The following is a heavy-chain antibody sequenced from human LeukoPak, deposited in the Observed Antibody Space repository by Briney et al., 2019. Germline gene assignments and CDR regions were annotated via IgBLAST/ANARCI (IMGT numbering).Heavy chain of an antibody. CDR1: GFTFTTSA. CDR3: AAVPNANAWYWDDAFDI. Sequence: SVKVSCKSSGFTFTTSAVQWVRQARGQRLAWIGRIVVGSGNTDHAQKFQGRLTITRDISTSTAYMELSSLTSDDTAVYYCAAVPNANAWYWDDAFDIWGQGTMVTVSS. D-gene: IGHD2-8*02. J-gene: IGHJ3*02. CDR2: IVVGSGNT. V-gene: IGHV1-58*01.